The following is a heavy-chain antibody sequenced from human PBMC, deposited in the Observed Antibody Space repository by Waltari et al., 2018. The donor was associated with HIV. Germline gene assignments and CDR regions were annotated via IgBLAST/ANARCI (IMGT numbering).Heavy chain of an antibody. CDR1: GFTFDKYA. Sequence: EEQLVESGGGLVQPGRSLRLSCAASGFTFDKYAFHWVRQVPGKGLGWVSGISWNSGNILYAASVKGRFTISRDNAENSLYLQMNSLEAEDSALYYCARDRGSGNGWNYYGMDVWGQGATVTVSS. D-gene: IGHD3-10*01. J-gene: IGHJ6*02. V-gene: IGHV3-9*01. CDR2: ISWNSGNI. CDR3: ARDRGSGNGWNYYGMDV.